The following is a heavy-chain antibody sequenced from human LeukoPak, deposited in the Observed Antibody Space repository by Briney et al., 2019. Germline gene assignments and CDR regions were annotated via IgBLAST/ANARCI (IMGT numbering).Heavy chain of an antibody. CDR3: ARGGPVIVVVITKAYYFDY. J-gene: IGHJ4*02. Sequence: SETLSLTCAVSGGSFSGYYWSWIRQPPGKGLEWIGEINHSGSTNYNPSLKSRVTISVDTSKNQFSRKLSSVTAADTAVYYCARGGPVIVVVITKAYYFDYWGQGTLVTVSS. CDR2: INHSGST. V-gene: IGHV4-34*01. CDR1: GGSFSGYY. D-gene: IGHD3-22*01.